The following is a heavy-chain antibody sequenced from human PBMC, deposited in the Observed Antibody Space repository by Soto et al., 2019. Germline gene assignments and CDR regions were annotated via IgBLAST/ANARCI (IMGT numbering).Heavy chain of an antibody. D-gene: IGHD3-16*01. CDR1: GFTFRTYG. CDR3: AKWHTYNYDSLAFSGFDC. CDR2: ISGGDGSP. V-gene: IGHV3-23*01. J-gene: IGHJ4*02. Sequence: GGSLRLSCAASGFTFRTYGMHWVRQAPGEGLEWVSAISGGDGSPSYADSVKGRFIISRDNSKNTLYLHMNRLRADDTAAYYCAKWHTYNYDSLAFSGFDCWGQGTQVTVSS.